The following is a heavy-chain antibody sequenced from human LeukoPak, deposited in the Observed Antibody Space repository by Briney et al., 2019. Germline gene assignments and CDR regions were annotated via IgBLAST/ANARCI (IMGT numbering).Heavy chain of an antibody. D-gene: IGHD3-22*01. V-gene: IGHV1-69*06. Sequence: ASVKVSCKASGGTFSSYAISWVRQAPGQGLEWMGGIIPIFGTENYAQKFQGRVTITADKSTSTAYMELSSLRSEDTAVYYCAISGGYYYDSSGPLDNWFDPWGQGTLVTVSS. CDR3: AISGGYYYDSSGPLDNWFDP. CDR1: GGTFSSYA. CDR2: IIPIFGTE. J-gene: IGHJ5*02.